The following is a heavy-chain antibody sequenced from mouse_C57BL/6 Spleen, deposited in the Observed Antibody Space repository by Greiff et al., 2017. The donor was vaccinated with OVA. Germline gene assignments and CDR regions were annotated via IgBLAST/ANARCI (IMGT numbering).Heavy chain of an antibody. V-gene: IGHV1-59*01. D-gene: IGHD1-1*01. CDR1: GYTFTSYW. J-gene: IGHJ2*01. CDR3: ASRGYGSSYVDYFDY. Sequence: VQLQQSGAELVRPGTSVKLSCKASGYTFTSYWMHWVKQRPGQGLEWIGVIDPSDSYTNYNQKFKGKATLTVDTSSSTAYMQLSSLTSEDSAVYYCASRGYGSSYVDYFDYWGQGTTLTVSS. CDR2: IDPSDSYT.